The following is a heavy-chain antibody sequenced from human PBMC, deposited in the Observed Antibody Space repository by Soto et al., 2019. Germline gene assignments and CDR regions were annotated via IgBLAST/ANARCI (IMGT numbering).Heavy chain of an antibody. Sequence: APVKVSCKASGYTFTSYGISWVRQAPGQGLEWMGWISAYNGNTNYAQKLQGRVTMTTDTSTSTAYMELRSLRSDDTAVYYCARDLFLEWLPDEIYFDYWGQGTLVTVSS. V-gene: IGHV1-18*01. J-gene: IGHJ4*02. CDR3: ARDLFLEWLPDEIYFDY. CDR1: GYTFTSYG. D-gene: IGHD3-3*01. CDR2: ISAYNGNT.